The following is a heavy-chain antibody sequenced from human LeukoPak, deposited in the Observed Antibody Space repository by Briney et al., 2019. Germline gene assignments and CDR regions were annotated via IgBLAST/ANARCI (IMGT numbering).Heavy chain of an antibody. CDR2: ISSSGSTI. CDR1: GFTFSSYE. Sequence: GGSLRLSCAASGFTFSSYEMNWVRQAPGKGLEWVSYISSSGSTIYYADSVKGRFTISRDNAKNSLYLQMNSLRAEDTAVYHCARAYSSSFSPWAYYYMDVWGKGTTVTVSS. J-gene: IGHJ6*03. D-gene: IGHD6-6*01. CDR3: ARAYSSSFSPWAYYYMDV. V-gene: IGHV3-48*03.